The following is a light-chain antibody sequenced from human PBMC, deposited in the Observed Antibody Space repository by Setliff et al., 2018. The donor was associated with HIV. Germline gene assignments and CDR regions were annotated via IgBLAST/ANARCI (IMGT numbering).Light chain of an antibody. J-gene: IGLJ1*01. CDR2: EVT. CDR3: SSYAGTNSPYV. CDR1: SSDVGGYNY. V-gene: IGLV2-8*01. Sequence: QSALTQPPSASGSPGQSVTISCTGTSSDVGGYNYVSWYQQHPGKAPKFMIYEVTKRPSGVPDRFSGSKSGNTASLTVSGLQAEDEADYYCSSYAGTNSPYVFGTGTKGTV.